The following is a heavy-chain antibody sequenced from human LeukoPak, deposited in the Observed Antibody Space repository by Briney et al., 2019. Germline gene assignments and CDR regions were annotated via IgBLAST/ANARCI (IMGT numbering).Heavy chain of an antibody. CDR1: EYTFTSYS. Sequence: GASVKVSCKASEYTFTSYSMNWVRQAPGQGLEWMGWINTKTGNPAYAQGFTGRFVFSLDTSVGTAYLQISSLKVEDTAVYYCAQDTSTDVFNYWGQGTLVTVSS. V-gene: IGHV7-4-1*02. CDR3: AQDTSTDVFNY. J-gene: IGHJ4*02. D-gene: IGHD5-18*01. CDR2: INTKTGNP.